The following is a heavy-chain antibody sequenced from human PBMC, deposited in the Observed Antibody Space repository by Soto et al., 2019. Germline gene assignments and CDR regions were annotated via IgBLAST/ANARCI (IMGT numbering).Heavy chain of an antibody. CDR2: ISYDGSNK. CDR1: GFTFGSYG. CDR3: AKGTVVAARHFDY. D-gene: IGHD6-6*01. V-gene: IGHV3-30*18. J-gene: IGHJ4*02. Sequence: GGSLRLSCAASGFTFGSYGMHWVRQAPGKGLEWVAVISYDGSNKYYADSVKGRFTISRDNSKNTLYLQMNSLRAEDTAVYYCAKGTVVAARHFDYWGQGTLVTVSS.